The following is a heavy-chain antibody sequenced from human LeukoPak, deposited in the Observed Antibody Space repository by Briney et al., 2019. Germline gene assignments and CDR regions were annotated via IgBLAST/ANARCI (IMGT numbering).Heavy chain of an antibody. V-gene: IGHV4-61*01. CDR3: AREYSGFDY. CDR1: GDPISGYSNYK. CDR2: IYYYGST. J-gene: IGHJ4*02. Sequence: PSETLSLTCTVSGDPISGYSNYKWSWIRQPPRKGLEWTGYIYYYGSTNYNPSLKSRVTISVDTSKNQFSLKLSSVTAADTAVYYCAREYSGFDYWGQGTLVTVSS. D-gene: IGHD6-13*01.